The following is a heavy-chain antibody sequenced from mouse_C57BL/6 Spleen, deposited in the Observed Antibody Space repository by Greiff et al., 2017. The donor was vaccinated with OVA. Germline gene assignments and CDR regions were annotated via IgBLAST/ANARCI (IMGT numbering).Heavy chain of an antibody. D-gene: IGHD3-1*01. CDR2: MDPANGNT. Sequence: VQLQQSVAELVRPGASVKLSCTASGFNIKNTYMPWVKQRPEQGLEWIGRMDPANGNTKYAPKFQGKATITADTSSNTAYLQLSSLTSEDTAIYYCVRGYVRFAYWGQGTLVTVSA. J-gene: IGHJ3*01. V-gene: IGHV14-3*01. CDR1: GFNIKNTY. CDR3: VRGYVRFAY.